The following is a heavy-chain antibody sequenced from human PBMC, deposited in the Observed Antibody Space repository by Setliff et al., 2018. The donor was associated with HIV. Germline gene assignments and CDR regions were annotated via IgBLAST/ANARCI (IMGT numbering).Heavy chain of an antibody. Sequence: SETLSLTCTVSGGSIGSSSYYWGWIRQPPGKGLEWIGSIYYSGSTYYNPSLKSRVTISVDTSKNQFSLKLSSVTAADTAVYYCASTGYSSGWSFDYWGQGTLVTVSS. CDR1: GGSIGSSSYY. D-gene: IGHD6-19*01. CDR3: ASTGYSSGWSFDY. CDR2: IYYSGST. V-gene: IGHV4-39*07. J-gene: IGHJ4*02.